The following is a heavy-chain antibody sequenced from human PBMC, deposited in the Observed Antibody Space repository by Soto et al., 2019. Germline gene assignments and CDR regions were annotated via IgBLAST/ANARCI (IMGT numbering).Heavy chain of an antibody. Sequence: QITLKESGPTLVKPTQTLTVTCIVSGFSLSTSGVGVGWIRQPPGKALEWLALIYLDDDTRYSPSLKSRLTITKDTSKNQVVLTMTHMDAVDTATYYSARLTTDPGGMDVWGQGTTVTVSS. CDR3: ARLTTDPGGMDV. CDR2: IYLDDDT. D-gene: IGHD4-4*01. CDR1: GFSLSTSGVG. J-gene: IGHJ6*02. V-gene: IGHV2-5*02.